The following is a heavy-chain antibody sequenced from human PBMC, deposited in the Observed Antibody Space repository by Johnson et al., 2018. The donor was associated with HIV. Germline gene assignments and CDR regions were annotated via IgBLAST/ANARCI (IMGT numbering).Heavy chain of an antibody. CDR2: ISSSGSTI. J-gene: IGHJ3*02. D-gene: IGHD2-21*02. CDR3: ARDRHCGGDCYTDDAFDI. CDR1: GFTFTDYY. Sequence: QVQLVESGGSLVKPGGSMRLSCAASGFTFTDYYMSWIRQAPGKGLEWVSYISSSGSTIYYADSVKGRFTISRDNAKNSLYLQMNSLRAEETAVYYCARDRHCGGDCYTDDAFDIWGQGTMVTVSS. V-gene: IGHV3-11*04.